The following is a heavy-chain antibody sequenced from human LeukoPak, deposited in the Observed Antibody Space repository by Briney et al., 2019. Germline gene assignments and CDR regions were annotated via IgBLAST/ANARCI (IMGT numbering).Heavy chain of an antibody. CDR3: ASLGHAGYYDFWSGYYMPYYMDV. V-gene: IGHV3-74*01. CDR1: GFTFSSYW. Sequence: GGSLRLSCAASGFTFSSYWMHWVRQAPGKGLVWLSRINSDGSSTSYADSVKGRFTISRDNAKNTLYLQMNSLRAEDTAVYYCASLGHAGYYDFWSGYYMPYYMDVWGKGTTVTVSS. CDR2: INSDGSST. D-gene: IGHD3-3*01. J-gene: IGHJ6*03.